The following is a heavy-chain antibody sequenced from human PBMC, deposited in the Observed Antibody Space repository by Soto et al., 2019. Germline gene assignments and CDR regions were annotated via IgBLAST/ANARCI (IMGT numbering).Heavy chain of an antibody. CDR1: GFTFSSYA. Sequence: QVQLVESGGGVVQPGRSLRLSCAASGFTFSSYAMHWVRQAPGKGLEWVVVISYDGSNKYYADSVKGRFTISRDNSKNTLYLQMNSLRAEDTAVYYCARDFGYLGYSSGRFDYWGQGTLVTVSS. J-gene: IGHJ4*02. CDR2: ISYDGSNK. V-gene: IGHV3-30-3*01. D-gene: IGHD6-19*01. CDR3: ARDFGYLGYSSGRFDY.